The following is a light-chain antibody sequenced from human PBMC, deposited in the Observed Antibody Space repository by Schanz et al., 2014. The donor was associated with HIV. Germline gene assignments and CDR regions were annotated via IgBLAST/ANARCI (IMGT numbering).Light chain of an antibody. V-gene: IGLV1-51*01. J-gene: IGLJ2*01. Sequence: QSVLTQPPSVSAAPGQKVTISCSGSSSNIGNNYVSWYQQLPGTAPKLLIYDNNKRPSGIPDRFSGSKSGTSATLGITGLQTGDEADYYCQSYDSGLSGILFGGGTKLTVL. CDR3: QSYDSGLSGIL. CDR2: DNN. CDR1: SSNIGNNY.